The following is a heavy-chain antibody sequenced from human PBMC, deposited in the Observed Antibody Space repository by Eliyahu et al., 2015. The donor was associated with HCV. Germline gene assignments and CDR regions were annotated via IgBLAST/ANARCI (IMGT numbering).Heavy chain of an antibody. Sequence: QMQLQESGPGLVKPSETLSLTCTVSGGSISSYYWSWIRQPPGKGLEWIGYIYYSGSTNYNPSLKSRVTISVDTSKNQFSLKLSSVTAADTAVYYCARGSMVQGVLYFDYWGQGTLVTVSS. CDR3: ARGSMVQGVLYFDY. V-gene: IGHV4-59*01. CDR2: IYYSGST. CDR1: GGSISSYY. D-gene: IGHD3-10*01. J-gene: IGHJ4*02.